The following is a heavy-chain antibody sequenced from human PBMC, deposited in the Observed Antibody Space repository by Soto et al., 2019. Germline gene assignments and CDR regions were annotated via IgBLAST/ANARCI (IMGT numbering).Heavy chain of an antibody. J-gene: IGHJ6*02. CDR2: IWYDGSNK. D-gene: IGHD2-15*01. Sequence: QVQLVESGGGVVQPGRSLRLSCAASGFTFTKYGMHWVRQAPGKGLEWVAVIWYDGSNKYYVDSVKGRFTISRDNSKNTLYLQMNDLRAEDTAVYYCARYRYCSGETCYGDWDYYYGMDVWGQGTTVTVSS. CDR3: ARYRYCSGETCYGDWDYYYGMDV. V-gene: IGHV3-33*01. CDR1: GFTFTKYG.